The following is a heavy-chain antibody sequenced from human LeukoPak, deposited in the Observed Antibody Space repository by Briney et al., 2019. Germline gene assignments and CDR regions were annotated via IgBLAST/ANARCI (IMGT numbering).Heavy chain of an antibody. CDR2: INHSGST. V-gene: IGHV4-34*01. J-gene: IGHJ4*02. CDR1: GGSFSGYY. CDR3: ARTLGIY. Sequence: PSETLSLTCAVYGGSFSGYYWSWIRQPPGKGLEWIGEINHSGSTNYNPSLKSRVTISVDTSKNQFSLKLSSVTAADTAVYYCARTLGIYWGQGTLVTVSS. D-gene: IGHD5-24*01.